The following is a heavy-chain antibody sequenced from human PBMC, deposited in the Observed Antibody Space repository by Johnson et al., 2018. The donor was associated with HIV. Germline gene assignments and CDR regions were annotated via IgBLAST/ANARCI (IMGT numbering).Heavy chain of an antibody. CDR3: AKGRWEATTYDDAFDI. J-gene: IGHJ3*02. Sequence: QMQLVESGGGVVQPGRYLRASCAASGFGFSRYVMHWVRQTPGKGLEWVAFIRYDGSNKYYADSVTGRFTISRDNSKNTLYLQMNSLRAEDTAVYYCAKGRWEATTYDDAFDIWGQGTMVTVSS. V-gene: IGHV3-30*02. D-gene: IGHD1-26*01. CDR1: GFGFSRYV. CDR2: IRYDGSNK.